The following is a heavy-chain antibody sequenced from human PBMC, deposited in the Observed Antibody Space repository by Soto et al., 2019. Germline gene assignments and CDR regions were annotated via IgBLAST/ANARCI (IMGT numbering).Heavy chain of an antibody. CDR1: GGTFSSYA. D-gene: IGHD3-10*01. V-gene: IGHV1-69*13. CDR3: ARGERSGSRPAYYYYYYGMDV. Sequence: SVKVSCKASGGTFSSYAISWVRQAPGQGLEWMGGIIPIFGTANYAQKFQGRVTITADESTSTAYMELSSLRSEDTAVYYCARGERSGSRPAYYYYYYGMDVWGQGTTVTVSS. CDR2: IIPIFGTA. J-gene: IGHJ6*02.